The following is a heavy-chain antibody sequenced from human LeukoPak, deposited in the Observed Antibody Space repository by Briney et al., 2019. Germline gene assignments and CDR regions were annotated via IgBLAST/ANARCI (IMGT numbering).Heavy chain of an antibody. J-gene: IGHJ4*02. D-gene: IGHD3-10*01. Sequence: PGGSLRLSCAASGFTFSTYSMNWVRQAPGKGLEWLSYITSDSSTIYYADSVRGRFTISRDNAKNSLYLQMDSLRDEDMAVYYCARDRPNTGFDFDYWGRGTLVTVSS. CDR1: GFTFSTYS. CDR2: ITSDSSTI. V-gene: IGHV3-48*02. CDR3: ARDRPNTGFDFDY.